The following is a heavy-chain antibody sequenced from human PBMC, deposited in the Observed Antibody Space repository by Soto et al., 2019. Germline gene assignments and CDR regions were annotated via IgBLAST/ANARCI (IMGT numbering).Heavy chain of an antibody. CDR3: AWEVAGTWDTFDY. Sequence: EASVKVSCKASGGTFSSYAISWVRQAPGQGLEWMGGIIPIFGTANYAQKFQGRVTITADESTSTAYMELSSLRSEETAVYYCAWEVAGTWDTFDYWGQGTLVTVSS. V-gene: IGHV1-69*13. D-gene: IGHD6-19*01. J-gene: IGHJ4*02. CDR1: GGTFSSYA. CDR2: IIPIFGTA.